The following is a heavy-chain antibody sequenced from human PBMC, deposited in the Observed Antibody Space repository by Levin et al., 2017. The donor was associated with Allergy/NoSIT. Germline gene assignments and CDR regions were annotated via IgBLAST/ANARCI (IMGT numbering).Heavy chain of an antibody. CDR3: ATVADFWSGYYSPLYYYYGMDG. V-gene: IGHV3-21*01. CDR1: GFTFSNYS. J-gene: IGHJ6*02. Sequence: SLRLSCAASGFTFSNYSLNWVRQAPGKGLEWFSSLLLLLLFLSSSSSLRGRFTISRDNAKNSLYLQMNSLRAEDTAVYYCATVADFWSGYYSPLYYYYGMDGWGQGTTVTVSS. D-gene: IGHD3-3*01. CDR2: LLLLLLFL.